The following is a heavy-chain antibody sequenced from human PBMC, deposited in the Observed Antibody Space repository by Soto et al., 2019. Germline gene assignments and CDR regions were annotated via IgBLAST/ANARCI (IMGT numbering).Heavy chain of an antibody. J-gene: IGHJ6*02. V-gene: IGHV4-31*03. Sequence: QVQLQESGPGLVKPSQTLSLTCTVSGGSISSGGYYWSWIRQHPGKGLEWIGYIYYSGGTYYNPSLKSRVTISVDTSKNQSSLKLSSVTAADTAVYYCASGTEVSPAWDVWGQGTTVTVSS. CDR1: GGSISSGGYY. CDR2: IYYSGGT. CDR3: ASGTEVSPAWDV. D-gene: IGHD1-26*01.